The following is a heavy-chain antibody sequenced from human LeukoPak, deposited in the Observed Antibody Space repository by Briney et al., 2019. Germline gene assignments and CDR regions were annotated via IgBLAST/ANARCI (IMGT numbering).Heavy chain of an antibody. CDR3: ARGGAARPDF. V-gene: IGHV3-74*01. D-gene: IGHD6-6*01. CDR2: INDDGTFT. J-gene: IGHJ4*02. Sequence: GGSLRLSCAASGFTFRNYWMHWVRQVPGKGLVWVSRINDDGTFTTYADSVKGRFTISRDNAKNTLYLQMNSLRVEDTAVYYCARGGAARPDFWGQGTLVTVSS. CDR1: GFTFRNYW.